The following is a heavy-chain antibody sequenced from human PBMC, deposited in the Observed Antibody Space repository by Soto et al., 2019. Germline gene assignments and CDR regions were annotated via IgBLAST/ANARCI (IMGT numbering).Heavy chain of an antibody. CDR2: IIPIFGTV. CDR3: TRDRGVTRRYSAMAV. D-gene: IGHD3-10*01. Sequence: QVQLVQSGAEVKKPGSSVKVSCKAYGGSFSTYTTSWVRQAPGQGLEWVGGIIPIFGTVNYAQKFRGRVTITADESTSTAYMELRNLRSADTAVYYCTRDRGVTRRYSAMAVGGQGTKVTVSS. CDR1: GGSFSTYT. V-gene: IGHV1-69*01. J-gene: IGHJ6*02.